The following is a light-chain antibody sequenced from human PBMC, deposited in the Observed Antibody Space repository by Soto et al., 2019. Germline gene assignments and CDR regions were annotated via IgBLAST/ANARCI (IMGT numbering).Light chain of an antibody. CDR2: QDT. CDR1: KLGDKY. J-gene: IGLJ2*01. CDR3: QAWDSSTVV. V-gene: IGLV3-1*01. Sequence: SYELIQPSSVSVSPGQTASITCSGDKLGDKYACWYQQKPGQSPVLVIYQDTKRPSGIPERFSGSNSGNTATLTISGTQAMDEADYYCQAWDSSTVVFGGGTKLTVL.